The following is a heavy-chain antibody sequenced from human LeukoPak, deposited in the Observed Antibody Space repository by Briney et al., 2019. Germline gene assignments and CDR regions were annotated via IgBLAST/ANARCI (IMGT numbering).Heavy chain of an antibody. CDR2: ISSSSSYI. D-gene: IGHD4-17*01. J-gene: IGHJ4*02. Sequence: GGSLRLSCAASGFTFSSFSMNWVRQAPGKGLEWVSSISSSSSYIYYADSVKGRFTISRDNAKNSLYLQMNSLRAEDTAVYYCARGPGDYADYWGQGTLVTVSS. CDR3: ARGPGDYADY. V-gene: IGHV3-21*01. CDR1: GFTFSSFS.